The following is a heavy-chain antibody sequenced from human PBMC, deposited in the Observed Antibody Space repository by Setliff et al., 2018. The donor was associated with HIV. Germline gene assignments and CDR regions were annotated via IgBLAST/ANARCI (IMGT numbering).Heavy chain of an antibody. CDR1: GGSVSGHY. Sequence: SETLSLTCAVYGGSVSGHYWGWFRQPPGKGLEWIGELTPSGATNYLPSLKSRVTMAVDTSKKQFSLKLKSVTAADTAVYYCFLFYDDRSGFYWDWGQGTPVTVSS. J-gene: IGHJ4*02. CDR2: LTPSGAT. D-gene: IGHD3-22*01. CDR3: FLFYDDRSGFYWD. V-gene: IGHV4-34*01.